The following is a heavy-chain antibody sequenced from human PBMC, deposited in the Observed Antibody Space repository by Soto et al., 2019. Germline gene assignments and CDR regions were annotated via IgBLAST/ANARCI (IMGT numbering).Heavy chain of an antibody. J-gene: IGHJ4*02. CDR3: ARGRLGDNFDY. Sequence: QVQLQESGPGLVKPSQTLSLTCSVSGGSISSGGYYWSWIRQHPGKGLEWIGYIYYSGSTYYNPSLKSRGTISVDTSKNQCSLKRRSVTAADTAMYYCARGRLGDNFDYWGQGTLVTVSS. D-gene: IGHD3-16*01. V-gene: IGHV4-31*03. CDR2: IYYSGST. CDR1: GGSISSGGYY.